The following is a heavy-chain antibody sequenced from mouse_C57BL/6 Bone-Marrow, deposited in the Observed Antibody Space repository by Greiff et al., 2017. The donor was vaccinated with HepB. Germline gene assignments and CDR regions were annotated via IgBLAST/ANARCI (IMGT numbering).Heavy chain of an antibody. J-gene: IGHJ4*01. CDR3: ARGRWYPMFPMDY. Sequence: DVKLVESGGDLVKPGGSLKLSCAASGFTFSSYGMSWVRQTPDKRLEWVATISSGGSYTYYQDSVKGRFTISRDNAKNTLYLQMSSLKSEDTAMYYCARGRWYPMFPMDYWGQGTSVTVSS. CDR2: ISSGGSYT. V-gene: IGHV5-6*02. D-gene: IGHD1-1*02. CDR1: GFTFSSYG.